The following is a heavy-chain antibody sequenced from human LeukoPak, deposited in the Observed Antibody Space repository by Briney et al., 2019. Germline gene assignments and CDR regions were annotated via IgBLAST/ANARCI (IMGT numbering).Heavy chain of an antibody. J-gene: IGHJ4*02. D-gene: IGHD6-19*01. Sequence: SETLSLTCTVSGGSIRSSYYYWGWIRQPPGKGLEWIGEIYHSGSTNYNPSLKSRVTISVDKSKNQFSLKLSSVTAADTAVYYCARAEAPYSSALDYWGQGTLVTVSS. V-gene: IGHV4-39*07. CDR3: ARAEAPYSSALDY. CDR2: IYHSGST. CDR1: GGSIRSSYYY.